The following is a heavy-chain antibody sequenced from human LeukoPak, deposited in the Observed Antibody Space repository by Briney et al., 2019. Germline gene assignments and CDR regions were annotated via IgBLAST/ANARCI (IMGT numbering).Heavy chain of an antibody. V-gene: IGHV1-18*01. J-gene: IGHJ5*02. D-gene: IGHD3-3*01. CDR2: ISAYNGNT. CDR3: ARVDAREPITIFVPTRGNWFDP. Sequence: ASVKVSCKTSGYPFTNYGITWVRQAAGQGLEWMGWISAYNGNTNYAQKLQGRVTLTTDTSTSTAYMDLRRLRSDDTAVYYCARVDAREPITIFVPTRGNWFDPWGQGTLVTDSS. CDR1: GYPFTNYG.